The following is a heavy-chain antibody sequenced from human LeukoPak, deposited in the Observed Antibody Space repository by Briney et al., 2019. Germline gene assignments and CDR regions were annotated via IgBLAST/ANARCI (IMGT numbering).Heavy chain of an antibody. J-gene: IGHJ4*02. D-gene: IGHD2-15*01. CDR1: GFTFSNYS. V-gene: IGHV3-48*04. Sequence: PGGSLRLSCAASGFTFSNYSMNWVRQAPGKGLEWVSYITSNSTVYYAGSVKGRFTISRDNAKNSLFLQMNSLRAEDTAVYYCARDYCSGPKCYFIDYWGQGALVTVSS. CDR3: ARDYCSGPKCYFIDY. CDR2: ITSNSTV.